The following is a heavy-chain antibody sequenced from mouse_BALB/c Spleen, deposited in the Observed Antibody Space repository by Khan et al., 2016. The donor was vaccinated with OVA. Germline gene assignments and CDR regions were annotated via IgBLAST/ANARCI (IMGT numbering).Heavy chain of an antibody. J-gene: IGHJ3*01. CDR1: GYTFTTYT. V-gene: IGHV1-4*01. Sequence: QVQLQQSGAELARPGASVKMSCKASGYTFTTYTMHWVKQRPGQGLEWIGYIIPTNDYNNYNQKFKDRATLTADKSSSTAYMQLSSLTSEDSALYYCAREGAYYRSDGWFAYWGQGTLVTVSA. CDR3: AREGAYYRSDGWFAY. CDR2: IIPTNDYN. D-gene: IGHD2-14*01.